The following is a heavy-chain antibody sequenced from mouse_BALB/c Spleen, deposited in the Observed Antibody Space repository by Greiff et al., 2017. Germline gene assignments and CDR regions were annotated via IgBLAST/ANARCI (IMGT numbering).Heavy chain of an antibody. CDR1: GYNFTSYW. CDR2: IYPGSGST. J-gene: IGHJ3*01. CDR3: ARSQYGYSAWFAY. V-gene: IGHV1-55*01. Sequence: QVQLQQPGAELVKPGTSVKLSCKASGYNFTSYWINWVKLRPGQGLEWIGDIYPGSGSTNYNEKFKSKATLTVDTSSSTAYMQLSSLASEDSALYYCARSQYGYSAWFAYWGQGTLVTVSA. D-gene: IGHD2-10*02.